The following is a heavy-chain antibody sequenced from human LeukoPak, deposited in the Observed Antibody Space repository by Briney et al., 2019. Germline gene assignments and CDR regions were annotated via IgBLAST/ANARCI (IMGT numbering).Heavy chain of an antibody. CDR2: IRSKANSYAT. Sequence: PGGSLKFSCAAYGFTFSGSAMHWVRQAYGKGRVWVGRIRSKANSYATAYAASVKGRFTISRDDSKNTAYLQMNSLKTEDTAVYYCTLPGDSSGYPSDYWGQGTLVTVSS. J-gene: IGHJ4*02. CDR3: TLPGDSSGYPSDY. D-gene: IGHD3-22*01. V-gene: IGHV3-73*01. CDR1: GFTFSGSA.